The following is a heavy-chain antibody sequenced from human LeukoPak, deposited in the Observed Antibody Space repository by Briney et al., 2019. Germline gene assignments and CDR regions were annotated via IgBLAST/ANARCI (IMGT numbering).Heavy chain of an antibody. CDR2: INSDGSST. J-gene: IGHJ6*02. D-gene: IGHD1-1*01. Sequence: GGSLRLSCAASGFTFRSYWMHWVRQAPGKGLVWVSRINSDGSSTNYADSVKGRFTISRDNAKNTLYLQMNSLRAEDTALYYCARGQAGTTSGLYGMDVWAKGPPSPSP. V-gene: IGHV3-74*01. CDR1: GFTFRSYW. CDR3: ARGQAGTTSGLYGMDV.